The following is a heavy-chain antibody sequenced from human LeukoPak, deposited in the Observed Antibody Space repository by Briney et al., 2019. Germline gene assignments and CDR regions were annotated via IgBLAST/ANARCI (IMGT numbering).Heavy chain of an antibody. Sequence: PSETLSLTCSVSGGSISISSYYWGWIRQPPGKGLEWIGSIYHSGSTYYNPSLKSRVTISVDTSKNQFSLKLSSVTAADTAVYYCARVGGAHRERDGYNSIDAFDIWGQGTMVTVSS. CDR2: IYHSGST. D-gene: IGHD5-24*01. J-gene: IGHJ3*02. V-gene: IGHV4-39*07. CDR3: ARVGGAHRERDGYNSIDAFDI. CDR1: GGSISISSYY.